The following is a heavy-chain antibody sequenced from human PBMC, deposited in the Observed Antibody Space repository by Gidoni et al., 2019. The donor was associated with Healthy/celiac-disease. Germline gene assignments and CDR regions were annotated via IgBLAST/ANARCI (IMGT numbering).Heavy chain of an antibody. CDR1: GFTFSSYA. V-gene: IGHV3-23*01. J-gene: IGHJ4*02. D-gene: IGHD2-2*02. Sequence: EVQLLESGGGLVRPGGSLRLSCGASGFTFSSYAMRWVRQAPGKGLEWVPAISGSGGSTYYADSVKGRFTISRDNSKNTLYLQMNSLRAEDTAVYYCAKVLGVVPAAIFDYWGQGTLVTVSS. CDR2: ISGSGGST. CDR3: AKVLGVVPAAIFDY.